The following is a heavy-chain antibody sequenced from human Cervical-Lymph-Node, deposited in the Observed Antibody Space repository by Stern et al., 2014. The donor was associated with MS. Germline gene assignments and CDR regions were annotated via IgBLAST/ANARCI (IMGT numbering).Heavy chain of an antibody. J-gene: IGHJ4*02. D-gene: IGHD1-26*01. Sequence: VQLVESGAEVKEPGASVKVSCTASGYTFTDYNIQWVRQAPGPGLEWMGMISPDGGRTAYAPKFRGRVTMTRDKSTATVYMELNSLRSEDTAVYFCARVAPTVGVAYWGQGTLVTVSS. CDR1: GYTFTDYN. CDR2: ISPDGGRT. V-gene: IGHV1-46*01. CDR3: ARVAPTVGVAY.